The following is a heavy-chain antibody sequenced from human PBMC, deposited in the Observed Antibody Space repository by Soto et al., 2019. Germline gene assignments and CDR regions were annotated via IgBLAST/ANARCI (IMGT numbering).Heavy chain of an antibody. CDR3: ASRYSGYGDD. V-gene: IGHV4-59*08. CDR2: IYFSGSA. J-gene: IGHJ4*02. Sequence: QVQLQESGPGLVKPSETLSLTCTVSGGSITSYYWSGIRQPPGKGLEWIGYIYFSGSANYNPPLKSRVTLAVDTSKNQFPLNLSSVTAADTAVYYCASRYSGYGDDWGQGTLVTVSS. D-gene: IGHD5-12*01. CDR1: GGSITSYY.